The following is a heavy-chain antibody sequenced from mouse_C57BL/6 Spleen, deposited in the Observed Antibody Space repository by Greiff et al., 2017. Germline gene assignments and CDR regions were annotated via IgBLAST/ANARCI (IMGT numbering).Heavy chain of an antibody. CDR1: GYTFTSYW. Sequence: VQLKQPGAELVRPGTSVKLSCKASGYTFTSYWMHWVKQRPGQGLEWIGVIDPSDSYTNYNQKFKGKATLTVDTSSSTAYMQLSSLTSEDSAVYYCARGETMDYWGQGTSVTVSS. CDR3: ARGETMDY. CDR2: IDPSDSYT. J-gene: IGHJ4*01. V-gene: IGHV1-59*01.